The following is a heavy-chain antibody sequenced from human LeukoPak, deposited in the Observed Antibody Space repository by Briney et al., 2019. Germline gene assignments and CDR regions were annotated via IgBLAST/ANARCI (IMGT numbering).Heavy chain of an antibody. D-gene: IGHD5-18*01. Sequence: GGSLRLSCAASGFTFSTHSMSWVRQAPGKGLEWVSAISGSGGSTYYADSVKGRFTISRDNSKNTLYLQMNSLRAEDTAVYYCAKDPGYSYGYGPYYFDYWGQGTLVTVSS. CDR2: ISGSGGST. J-gene: IGHJ4*02. CDR3: AKDPGYSYGYGPYYFDY. CDR1: GFTFSTHS. V-gene: IGHV3-23*01.